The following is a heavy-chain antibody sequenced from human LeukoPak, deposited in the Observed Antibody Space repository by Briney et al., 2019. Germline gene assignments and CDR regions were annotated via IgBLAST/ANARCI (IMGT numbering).Heavy chain of an antibody. V-gene: IGHV3-7*01. CDR2: INHNGNVN. CDR3: AREYSGSYSAFDY. CDR1: GFTFSSYW. J-gene: IGHJ4*02. Sequence: GGSLRLSCAASGFTFSSYWMNWARQAPGKGLEWVASINHNGNVNYYVDSVKGRFTISRDNAKNSLYLQMNSLRAEDTAVYYCAREYSGSYSAFDYWGQGTLVTVSS. D-gene: IGHD1-26*01.